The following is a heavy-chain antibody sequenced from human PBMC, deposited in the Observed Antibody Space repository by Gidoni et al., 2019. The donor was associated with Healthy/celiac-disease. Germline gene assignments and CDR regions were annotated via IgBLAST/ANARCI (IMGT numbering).Heavy chain of an antibody. J-gene: IGHJ4*02. CDR1: GFTFSSYA. V-gene: IGHV3-30-3*01. D-gene: IGHD2-2*01. Sequence: QVQLVEPGGGVVQPGRSLRLSCAASGFTFSSYAMHWVRQAPGKGLEWVAVISYDGSNKYYADSVKGRFTISRDNSKNTLYLQMNSLRAEDTAVYYCARGYCSSTSCYDPVDYWGQGTLVTVSS. CDR2: ISYDGSNK. CDR3: ARGYCSSTSCYDPVDY.